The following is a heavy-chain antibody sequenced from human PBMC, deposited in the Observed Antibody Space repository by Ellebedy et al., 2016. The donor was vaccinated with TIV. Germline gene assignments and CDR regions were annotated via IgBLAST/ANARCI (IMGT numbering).Heavy chain of an antibody. V-gene: IGHV4-59*01. CDR1: GDSISDFY. CDR2: FYYRGST. CDR3: ARGHKIYGMDV. J-gene: IGHJ6*01. Sequence: MPSETLSLTCTVTGDSISDFYWGWIRQPPGKGLEWIGFFYYRGSTKYNDSLKGRGTMSLDTSRNQVSLKVTSVTTEDTAVYYCARGHKIYGMDVWGQGTTVTVSS.